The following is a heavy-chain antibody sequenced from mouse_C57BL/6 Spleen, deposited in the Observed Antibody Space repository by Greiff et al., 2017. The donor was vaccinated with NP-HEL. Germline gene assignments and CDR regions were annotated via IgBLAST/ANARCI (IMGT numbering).Heavy chain of an antibody. Sequence: VQLQQPGAELVKPGASVKLSCKASGYTFTSYWMHWVKQRPGQGLEWIGMIHPNSGSTNYNEKFKSKATLTVDKSSSTAYMQLSSLTSEDSAVYYSARSLIYYGYDGFAYWGQGTLVTVSA. D-gene: IGHD2-2*01. V-gene: IGHV1-64*01. CDR3: ARSLIYYGYDGFAY. CDR1: GYTFTSYW. J-gene: IGHJ3*01. CDR2: IHPNSGST.